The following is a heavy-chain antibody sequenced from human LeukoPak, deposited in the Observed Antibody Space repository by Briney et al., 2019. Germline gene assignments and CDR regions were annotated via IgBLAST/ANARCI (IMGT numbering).Heavy chain of an antibody. V-gene: IGHV1-69*13. Sequence: AAVKVSCKASGGTLSSYAIRWVRQAPGQGVRWMGGIIGIFGTANYAKKCQGRVTITADESTSTASMELSSLRSEDTAVYYCCGSSGYYYGTFAIWGQGTMVTVSS. J-gene: IGHJ3*02. CDR1: GGTLSSYA. CDR2: IIGIFGTA. D-gene: IGHD3-22*01. CDR3: CGSSGYYYGTFAI.